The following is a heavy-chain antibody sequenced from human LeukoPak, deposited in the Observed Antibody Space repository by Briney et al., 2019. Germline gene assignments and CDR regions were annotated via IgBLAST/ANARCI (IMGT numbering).Heavy chain of an antibody. V-gene: IGHV1-46*01. CDR3: AGVGSGWTGRPQLSLNAFDI. CDR1: GYTFTNYY. J-gene: IGHJ3*02. Sequence: GASVKVSGKAAGYTFTNYYVHWVRQAPGQGLECMGVINPSGGSTSYEEKFQRRVIVTRNTSSSTVYMELSSLRSEDTAVYYCAGVGSGWTGRPQLSLNAFDIWGQGTMVTVSS. CDR2: INPSGGST. D-gene: IGHD3-3*01.